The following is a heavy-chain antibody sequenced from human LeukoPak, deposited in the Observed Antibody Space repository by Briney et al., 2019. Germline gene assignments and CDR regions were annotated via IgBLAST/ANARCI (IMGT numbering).Heavy chain of an antibody. V-gene: IGHV1-8*01. D-gene: IGHD2-2*01. Sequence: ASVKVSCKASGYTFTSYDINWVRQATGQGVEWMGWMNPNSGNTGYAQKFKGRVTMARNTSISTAYMELSSLRSEDTAVYYCARDAIRSRFYGMDVWGQGTTVTVSS. J-gene: IGHJ6*02. CDR2: MNPNSGNT. CDR3: ARDAIRSRFYGMDV. CDR1: GYTFTSYD.